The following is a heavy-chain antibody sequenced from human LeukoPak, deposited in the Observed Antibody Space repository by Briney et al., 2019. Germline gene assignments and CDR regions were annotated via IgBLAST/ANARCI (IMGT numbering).Heavy chain of an antibody. CDR1: GVSISSNNW. CDR2: IYHSGST. CDR3: ASTSIGSGYERAAFDI. Sequence: SETLSLTCAVSGVSISSNNWWRWGRQPPGKGLEWIEEIYHSGSTNYNASVKSRLNISVDKSKNPFPLKLSSVTAADTAVYYCASTSIGSGYERAAFDIWGQGTMVTVSS. D-gene: IGHD5-12*01. J-gene: IGHJ3*02. V-gene: IGHV4-4*02.